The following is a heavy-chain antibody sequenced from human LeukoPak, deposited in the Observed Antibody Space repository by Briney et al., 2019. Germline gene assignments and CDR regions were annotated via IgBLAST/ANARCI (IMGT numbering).Heavy chain of an antibody. V-gene: IGHV3-23*01. CDR3: AKTPGGYDFWSGTSTTYYFDY. CDR2: ISGSGGST. CDR1: GFTFSSYA. D-gene: IGHD3-3*01. J-gene: IGHJ4*02. Sequence: GGSLRLSCAASGFTFSSYAMSWVRQAPGKGLEWVSAISGSGGSTYYADSVKGRFTISRDNSKNTLYLQMNSLRAEDTAVYYCAKTPGGYDFWSGTSTTYYFDYWGQGTLVTVSS.